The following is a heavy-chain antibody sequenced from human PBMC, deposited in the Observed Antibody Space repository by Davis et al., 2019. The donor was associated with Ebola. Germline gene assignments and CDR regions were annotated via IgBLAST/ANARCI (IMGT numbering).Heavy chain of an antibody. CDR3: ARADQL. CDR2: ISGSRSYE. V-gene: IGHV3-21*01. D-gene: IGHD2-2*01. J-gene: IGHJ4*02. Sequence: GGSLRLSCAASGFTFSGNSMNWVRQAPGKGLEWVSSISGSRSYEYYTESVRGRFTISRDNAKNSLYLQMNSLRAEDTAVYYCARADQLRGQGTLVTVSS. CDR1: GFTFSGNS.